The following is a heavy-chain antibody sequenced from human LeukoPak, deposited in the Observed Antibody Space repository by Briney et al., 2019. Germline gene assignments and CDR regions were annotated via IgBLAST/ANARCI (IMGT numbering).Heavy chain of an antibody. V-gene: IGHV4-34*01. J-gene: IGHJ5*02. CDR2: INHSGST. CDR1: GGSFSGYY. Sequence: SETLSLTCAVYGGSFSGYYWSWIRQPPGKGLEWNGEINHSGSTNYNPSLKSRVTISVDTSKNQFSLKLSSVTAADTAVDYCARRGYDSSGYSNWFDPWGQGTLVTVSS. D-gene: IGHD3-22*01. CDR3: ARRGYDSSGYSNWFDP.